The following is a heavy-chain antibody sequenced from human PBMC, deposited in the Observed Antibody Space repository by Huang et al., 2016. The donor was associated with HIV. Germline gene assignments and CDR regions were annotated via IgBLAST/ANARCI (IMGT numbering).Heavy chain of an antibody. D-gene: IGHD3-16*01. CDR3: VRGRGTADGFLGYDH. CDR2: INHSGDT. CDR1: GGSFSGLY. J-gene: IGHJ4*02. V-gene: IGHV4-34*01. Sequence: QVQLQQWGAGLLKPSETLSLTCAVYGGSFSGLYWTWIRQPPGKGLEWIGEINHSGDTNYKPSLKKRLTMSVDTSKKQFSLRLGSVTAADTAMYYCVRGRGTADGFLGYDHWGQGNLVTVSS.